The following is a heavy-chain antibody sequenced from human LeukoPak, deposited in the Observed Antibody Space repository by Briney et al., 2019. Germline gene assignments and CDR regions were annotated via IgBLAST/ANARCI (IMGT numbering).Heavy chain of an antibody. CDR3: ARDNSWNDVGFFDF. Sequence: GASVKVSCKASGGTFSSYAISWVRQAPGQGLEWMGGIIPIFGTANYAQKFQGRVTITADESTSTAYMELSSLRAEDTAMYFCARDNSWNDVGFFDFWGQGTLVTVSS. CDR2: IIPIFGTA. J-gene: IGHJ4*02. D-gene: IGHD1-20*01. CDR1: GGTFSSYA. V-gene: IGHV1-69*13.